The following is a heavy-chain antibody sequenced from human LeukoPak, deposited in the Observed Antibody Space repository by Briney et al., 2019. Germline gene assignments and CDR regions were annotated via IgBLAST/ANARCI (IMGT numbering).Heavy chain of an antibody. D-gene: IGHD3-10*01. CDR2: ISGSGGST. J-gene: IGHJ4*02. CDR3: AKDSDSVRGVIIN. V-gene: IGHV3-23*01. CDR1: GFTFSSYA. Sequence: GRSLRLSCAASGFTFSSYAMSWVRQVPGKGLQWISAISGSGGSTYYADSVKGRFTISRDNSKNTLYLQMNSLRAEDTAVYYCAKDSDSVRGVIINWGQGTLVTVSS.